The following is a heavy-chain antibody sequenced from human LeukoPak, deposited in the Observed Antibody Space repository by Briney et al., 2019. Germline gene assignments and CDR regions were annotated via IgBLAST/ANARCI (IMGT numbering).Heavy chain of an antibody. D-gene: IGHD3-10*01. CDR1: GFTFSTYV. V-gene: IGHV3-23*01. J-gene: IGHJ5*02. CDR2: ISGSGGTT. CDR3: AKSPYYGARNYFDP. Sequence: GGTLRLSCAASGFTFSTYVVNWVRQAPGRGLEWVSAISGSGGTTYYADSVKGRFTISRDNSKNILYLQTNSLRAGDTAVYYCAKSPYYGARNYFDPWGQGTLVTVSS.